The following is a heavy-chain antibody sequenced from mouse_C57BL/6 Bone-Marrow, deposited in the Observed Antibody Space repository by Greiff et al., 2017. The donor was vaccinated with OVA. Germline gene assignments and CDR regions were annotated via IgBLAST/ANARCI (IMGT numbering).Heavy chain of an antibody. J-gene: IGHJ2*01. V-gene: IGHV14-4*01. D-gene: IGHD2-4*01. CDR3: TTWDYDAYFDY. CDR1: GFNIKDDY. Sequence: EVQLQQSGAELVRPGASVKLSCTASGFNIKDDYMHWVKQRPEQGLEWIGWLDPENGDTEYASKFQGKATITADTSSNTAYLQLSSLTSEDTAVYYCTTWDYDAYFDYWGQGTTLTVSS. CDR2: LDPENGDT.